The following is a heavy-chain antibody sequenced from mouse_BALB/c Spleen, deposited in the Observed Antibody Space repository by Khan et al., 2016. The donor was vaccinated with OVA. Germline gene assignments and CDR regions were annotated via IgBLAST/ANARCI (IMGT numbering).Heavy chain of an antibody. J-gene: IGHJ4*01. CDR1: GYTFTNYG. CDR2: INTYTGEP. V-gene: IGHV9-3-1*01. CDR3: ARPPYFSYVMAY. Sequence: QIQLVQSGPELKKPGETVKISCKASGYTFTNYGVNWVQQAPGKGLKWMGWINTYTGEPTYADDFKGRFAFSLETSASTAYLQINNLKNEHTATYFCARPPYFSYVMAYWGQGTSVTVSS. D-gene: IGHD2-10*01.